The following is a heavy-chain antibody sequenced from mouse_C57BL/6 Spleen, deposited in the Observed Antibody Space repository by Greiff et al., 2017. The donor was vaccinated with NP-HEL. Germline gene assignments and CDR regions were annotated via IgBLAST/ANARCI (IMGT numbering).Heavy chain of an antibody. CDR3: ARVVAHWYFDV. J-gene: IGHJ1*03. D-gene: IGHD1-1*01. CDR2: IDPSDSET. V-gene: IGHV1-52*01. Sequence: VQLQQPGAELVRPGSSVKLSCKASGYTFTSYWMHWVKQRPIQGLEWIGNIDPSDSETHYNQKFKDKATLTVDKSSSTAYMQLSSLTSEDSAVYYCARVVAHWYFDVWGTGTTVTVSS. CDR1: GYTFTSYW.